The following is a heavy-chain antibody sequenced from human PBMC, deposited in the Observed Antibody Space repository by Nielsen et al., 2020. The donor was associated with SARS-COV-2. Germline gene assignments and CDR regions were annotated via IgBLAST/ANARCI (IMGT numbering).Heavy chain of an antibody. J-gene: IGHJ4*02. V-gene: IGHV1-46*01. Sequence: ASVKVSCKASGYTFTSYYMHWVRQAPGQGLEWMGIINPSGGSTSYAQKFQGRVTMTRDTSTSTVYMELSSLRSEDTAVYYCARPHVGSYSPYYFDYWGQGTLVTVSS. CDR3: ARPHVGSYSPYYFDY. D-gene: IGHD1-26*01. CDR1: GYTFTSYY. CDR2: INPSGGST.